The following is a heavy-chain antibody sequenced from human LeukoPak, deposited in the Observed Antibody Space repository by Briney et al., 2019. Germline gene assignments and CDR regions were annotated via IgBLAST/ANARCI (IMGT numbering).Heavy chain of an antibody. Sequence: GGSLRLSCAASGFTFSSYAMHWVRQAPGKGLEWVAVISYDGSNKYYADSVKGRFTISRDNSKNTLYLQMNSLRAEDTAVYYCARVIQEGWYYYYGMDVWGQGTTDTVSS. D-gene: IGHD6-19*01. CDR3: ARVIQEGWYYYYGMDV. CDR2: ISYDGSNK. J-gene: IGHJ6*02. CDR1: GFTFSSYA. V-gene: IGHV3-30-3*01.